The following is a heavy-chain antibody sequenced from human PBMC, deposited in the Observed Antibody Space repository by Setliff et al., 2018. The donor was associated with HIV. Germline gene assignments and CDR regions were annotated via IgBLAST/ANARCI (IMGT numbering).Heavy chain of an antibody. Sequence: SGPTLVNPTETLSLTCTVSGGSISDNYWSWLRQPPGKALEWLARIDWDDDKFYNTSLKTRLTISKDTSKNQVVLTMTNMDPVDTATYYCARILGPSCTAPDYWGQGALVTVSS. CDR2: IDWDDDK. J-gene: IGHJ4*02. D-gene: IGHD5-18*01. V-gene: IGHV2-70*17. CDR3: ARILGPSCTAPDY. CDR1: GGSISDNY.